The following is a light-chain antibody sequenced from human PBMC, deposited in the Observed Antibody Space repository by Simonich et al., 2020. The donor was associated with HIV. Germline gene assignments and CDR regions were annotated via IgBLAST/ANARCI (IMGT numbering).Light chain of an antibody. CDR1: RSVLYSSNSKNY. J-gene: IGKJ1*01. V-gene: IGKV4-1*01. Sequence: DIVMTQSPDSLAVSLGERATINCKSSRSVLYSSNSKNYLAWYQQKPGQPPKLLIYWASTRESGVPDRFSASGSGTDFTLTISSLQAEDVAVYYCQQYYSTPPTFGQGTKVNIK. CDR2: WAS. CDR3: QQYYSTPPT.